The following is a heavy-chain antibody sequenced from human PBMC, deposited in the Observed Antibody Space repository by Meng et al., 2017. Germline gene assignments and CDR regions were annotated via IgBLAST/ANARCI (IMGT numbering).Heavy chain of an antibody. V-gene: IGHV2-5*02. CDR3: AHRTVGYSSGWEFDY. J-gene: IGHJ4*02. CDR1: WFSLSTSGVG. CDR2: IYWDDDK. Sequence: QITVKELCSTLVKTHPTPPLPCTFSWFSLSTSGVGVGWIRQPPGKALEWLALIYWDDDKRYSPSLKSRLTITKDTSKNQVVLTMTNMDPVDTATYYCAHRTVGYSSGWEFDYWGQGTLVTVSS. D-gene: IGHD6-19*01.